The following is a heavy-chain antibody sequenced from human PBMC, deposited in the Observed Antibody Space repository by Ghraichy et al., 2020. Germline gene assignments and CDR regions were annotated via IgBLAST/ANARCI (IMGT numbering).Heavy chain of an antibody. CDR1: GGSISSYF. CDR3: AREGYCSGSSCYGSSKYNWFDP. D-gene: IGHD2-2*01. Sequence: SETLSLTCTVSGGSISSYFWSWIRQPPGKGLEWIGYIYYSGSTSYNPSLKSRVSISVDMSKNQFSLKLSSVTAADTAVYYCAREGYCSGSSCYGSSKYNWFDPWGQGTRVTVSS. V-gene: IGHV4-59*01. CDR2: IYYSGST. J-gene: IGHJ5*02.